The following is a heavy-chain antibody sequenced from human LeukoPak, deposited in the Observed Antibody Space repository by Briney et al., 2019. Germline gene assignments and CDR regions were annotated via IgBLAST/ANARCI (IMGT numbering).Heavy chain of an antibody. CDR2: ISSSSSYI. J-gene: IGHJ6*03. V-gene: IGHV3-21*01. Sequence: GGSLRLSCVASGFTFTRYGLHWVRQAPGKGLEWVSSISSSSSYIYYADSVKGRFTISRDNAKNSLYLQMNSLRAEDTAVYYCARDKSYYYYYYMDVWGKGTTVTVSS. CDR1: GFTFTRYG. CDR3: ARDKSYYYYYYMDV.